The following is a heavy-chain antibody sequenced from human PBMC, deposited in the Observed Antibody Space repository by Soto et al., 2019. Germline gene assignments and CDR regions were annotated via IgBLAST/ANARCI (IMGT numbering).Heavy chain of an antibody. V-gene: IGHV4-30-2*01. Sequence: SETLSLTCAVSGGSISSGGYSWSWIRQPPGKGLEWIGYIYHSGSTYYNPSLKSRVTISVDTSKNQFSLKLSSVTAADTAVYYCARVSYCGGDCYPFFQHLGQGTLVTVSS. CDR3: ARVSYCGGDCYPFFQH. J-gene: IGHJ1*01. CDR1: GGSISSGGYS. D-gene: IGHD2-21*02. CDR2: IYHSGST.